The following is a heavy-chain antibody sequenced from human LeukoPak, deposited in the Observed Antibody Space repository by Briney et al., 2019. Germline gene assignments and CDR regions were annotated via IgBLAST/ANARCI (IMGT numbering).Heavy chain of an antibody. CDR3: ARDPGHSYGPEGY. CDR1: GGSFRGYY. D-gene: IGHD5-18*01. J-gene: IGHJ4*02. Sequence: SETLSLTCAVYGGSFRGYYWSWIRQPPGKGLEWIGEINHSGSTNYNPSLKSRVTISVDTSKNQFSLKLSSVPAADTAVYYCARDPGHSYGPEGYWGQGTLVTVSS. V-gene: IGHV4-34*01. CDR2: INHSGST.